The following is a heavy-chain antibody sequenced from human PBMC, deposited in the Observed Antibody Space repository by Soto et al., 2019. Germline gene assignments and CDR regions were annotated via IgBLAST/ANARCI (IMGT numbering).Heavy chain of an antibody. J-gene: IGHJ5*02. Sequence: ASVKVSCKASGGTFSSYAISWVRQAPGQGLEWMGGIIPIFGTANYAQKFQGRVTITADESTSTAYMELSSLRSEDTAVYYCATHIYSSGWFARMENNWFDPWGQGTLVTVSS. CDR2: IIPIFGTA. V-gene: IGHV1-69*13. D-gene: IGHD6-19*01. CDR1: GGTFSSYA. CDR3: ATHIYSSGWFARMENNWFDP.